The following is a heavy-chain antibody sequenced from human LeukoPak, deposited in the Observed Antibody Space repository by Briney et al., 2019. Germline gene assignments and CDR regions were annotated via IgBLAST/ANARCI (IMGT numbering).Heavy chain of an antibody. J-gene: IGHJ4*02. CDR2: IYYSGST. V-gene: IGHV4-30-4*08. CDR1: GGSISSGDYY. Sequence: SETPSLTCTVSGGSISSGDYYWSWIRQPPGKGLEWIGYIYYSGSTYHNPSLKSRVTISVDTSKNQFSLKLSSVTAADTAVYYCARYQSRLRFLEWLSNFDYWGQGSLVTVSS. CDR3: ARYQSRLRFLEWLSNFDY. D-gene: IGHD3-3*01.